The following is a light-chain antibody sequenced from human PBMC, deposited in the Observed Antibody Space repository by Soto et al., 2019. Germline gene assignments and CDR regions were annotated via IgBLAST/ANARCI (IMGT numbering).Light chain of an antibody. V-gene: IGKV3-11*01. CDR1: QSVGSY. Sequence: ETVLTQSSATLSLSPGQRATFSCRASQSVGSYLAWYQQKPGQAPRLLIYDASNRATGIPARFSGSGSGTDFTLTITSLEPEDFAVYFCQQRTDWPLTFGGGTKLEI. CDR2: DAS. CDR3: QQRTDWPLT. J-gene: IGKJ4*01.